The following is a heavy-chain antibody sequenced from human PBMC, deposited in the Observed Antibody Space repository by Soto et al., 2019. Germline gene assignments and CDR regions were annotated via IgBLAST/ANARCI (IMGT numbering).Heavy chain of an antibody. CDR3: ARLSAVAGTRNWFDP. V-gene: IGHV4-39*01. Sequence: SETLSLTCTVSGGSISSSSYYWGWIRQPPGKGLEWIGSIYYSGSTYYNPSLKSRVTISVDTSKNQFSLKLSSVTAADTAVYYCARLSAVAGTRNWFDPWGQANLVTVSS. J-gene: IGHJ5*02. CDR1: GGSISSSSYY. D-gene: IGHD6-19*01. CDR2: IYYSGST.